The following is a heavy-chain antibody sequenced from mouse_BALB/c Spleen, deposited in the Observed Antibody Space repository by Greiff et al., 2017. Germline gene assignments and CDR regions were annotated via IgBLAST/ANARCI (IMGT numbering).Heavy chain of an antibody. D-gene: IGHD2-4*01. J-gene: IGHJ3*01. V-gene: IGHV1S81*02. Sequence: QVQLQQPGAELVKPGASVKLSCEASGYTFTSYWMHWVKQRPGQGLEWIGEINPSNGRTNYNEKFKSKATLTVDKSSSTAYMQLSSLTSEDSAVYYCARGNYDYDVSAWFAYWGQGTLVTVSA. CDR3: ARGNYDYDVSAWFAY. CDR1: GYTFTSYW. CDR2: INPSNGRT.